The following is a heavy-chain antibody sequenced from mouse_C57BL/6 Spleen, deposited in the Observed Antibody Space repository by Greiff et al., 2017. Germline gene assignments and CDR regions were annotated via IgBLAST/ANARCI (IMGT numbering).Heavy chain of an antibody. CDR1: GYSITSGYY. CDR3: ARGRDFDD. J-gene: IGHJ2*01. V-gene: IGHV3-6*01. CDR2: ISYDGSN. Sequence: ESGPGLVKPSQSLSLTCSVTGYSITSGYYWNWIRQFPGNKLEWMGYISYDGSNNYNPSLKNRISITRDTSKNQFFLKLNSVTTEDTATYYCARGRDFDDWGQGTTLTVSS.